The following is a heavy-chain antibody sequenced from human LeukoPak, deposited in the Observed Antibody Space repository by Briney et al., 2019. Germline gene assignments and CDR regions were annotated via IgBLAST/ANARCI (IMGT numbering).Heavy chain of an antibody. CDR2: ISSNGGST. CDR1: GLTFSSYA. J-gene: IGHJ4*02. V-gene: IGHV3-64*01. D-gene: IGHD5-18*01. CDR3: AREVGYGYDLGPSFDY. Sequence: GGSLRLSCAASGLTFSSYAMHWVRQAPGKGLEYVSAISSNGGSTYYANSVKGRFTISRDNSKNTLYLQMGSLRAEDMAVYYCAREVGYGYDLGPSFDYWGQGTLVTVSS.